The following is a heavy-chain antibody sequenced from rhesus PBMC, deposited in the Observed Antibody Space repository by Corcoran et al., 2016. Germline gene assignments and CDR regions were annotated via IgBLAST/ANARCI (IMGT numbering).Heavy chain of an antibody. V-gene: IGHV4-122*02. Sequence: QVQLQESGPGLVKPSETLSLTCAVSGGSISSGYYYWSWIRQPPGKGLEWIGYITYSGSTSCNPSLKIRITIPRDTSMNQYSLKLSSVAAADPTVYYCARDTSSWSIDYWGQGVLVTVSS. CDR2: ITYSGST. J-gene: IGHJ4*01. D-gene: IGHD6-13*01. CDR1: GGSISSGYYY. CDR3: ARDTSSWSIDY.